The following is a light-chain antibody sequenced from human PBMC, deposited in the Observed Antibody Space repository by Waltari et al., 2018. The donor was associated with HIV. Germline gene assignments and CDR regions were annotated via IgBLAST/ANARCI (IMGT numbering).Light chain of an antibody. J-gene: IGLJ3*02. CDR2: DVD. Sequence: AVTQPASVSGLPGQSTTISCTGGDSDFGLYNFVSWYQQHSGKPPKLILYDVDSRASGVSDRVCGSMSGNTASLTSSGLRAEDEAHYYCASFTGDNTVMFGGGTEVTVL. V-gene: IGLV2-14*03. CDR1: DSDFGLYNF. CDR3: ASFTGDNTVM.